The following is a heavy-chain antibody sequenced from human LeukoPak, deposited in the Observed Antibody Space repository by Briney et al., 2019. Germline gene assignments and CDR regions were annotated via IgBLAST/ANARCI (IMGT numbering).Heavy chain of an antibody. J-gene: IGHJ4*02. CDR2: IYISGST. Sequence: SQTLSLTCTVSSGSISSGYYYWSWIRQPAGKGLEWIGRIYISGSTNYSPSLKSRVTISLDTSKNEFSLRLSSVPAADTAVYYCARVGYGYYVDYWGQGTLVTVSS. CDR3: ARVGYGYYVDY. CDR1: SGSISSGYYY. V-gene: IGHV4-61*02. D-gene: IGHD5-18*01.